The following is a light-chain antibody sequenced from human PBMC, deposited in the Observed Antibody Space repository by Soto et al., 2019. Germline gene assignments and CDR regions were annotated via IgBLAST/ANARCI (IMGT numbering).Light chain of an antibody. CDR3: QHYSSYQIT. Sequence: DIQMTQSPSTLSASVGDRVTLTCRASQSISSWLAWYQQNPGKAPKLLIYDASSLESGVPSRFSGSGSWTQFTLTSSSLQPDDFATYYRQHYSSYQITFGQGTRLEIK. CDR2: DAS. J-gene: IGKJ5*01. V-gene: IGKV1-5*01. CDR1: QSISSW.